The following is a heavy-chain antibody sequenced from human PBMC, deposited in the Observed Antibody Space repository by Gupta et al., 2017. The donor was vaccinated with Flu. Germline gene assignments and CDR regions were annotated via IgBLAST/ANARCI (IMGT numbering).Heavy chain of an antibody. CDR2: IYTGGRT. Sequence: KGLEWVSIIYTGGRTYYADSVRDRFTISRDTSTNTLYLQMNSLRVEDSAVYYCARDRGTISDSIYVKGYFDVWGRGTLVTVSS. J-gene: IGHJ2*01. CDR3: ARDRGTISDSIYVKGYFDV. D-gene: IGHD4-4*01. V-gene: IGHV3-53*01.